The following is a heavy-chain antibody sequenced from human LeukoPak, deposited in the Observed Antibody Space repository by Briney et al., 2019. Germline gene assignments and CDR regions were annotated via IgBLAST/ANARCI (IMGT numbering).Heavy chain of an antibody. D-gene: IGHD1-26*01. V-gene: IGHV1-69*04. CDR3: ARGVVGATTPLDY. CDR2: IIPILGIE. J-gene: IGHJ4*02. CDR1: GGTFSSYA. Sequence: SLKVSCKASGGTFSSYAIRWVRQPAGQGREWMGRIIPILGIENYEQKFQGRGTIIADKPTSTAYMELSSLRSEDTAVYYCARGVVGATTPLDYWGQGALVTVSS.